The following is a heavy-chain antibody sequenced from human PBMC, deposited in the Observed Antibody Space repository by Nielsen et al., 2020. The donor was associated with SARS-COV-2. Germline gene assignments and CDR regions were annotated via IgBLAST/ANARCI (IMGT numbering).Heavy chain of an antibody. V-gene: IGHV1-3*01. Sequence: ASVKVSCKASGYTFTSYAMHWVRQAPGQRLEWMGWINAGNGNTKYSQKFQGRVTITRDTSASTAYMELSSLRSEDTAVYYCARGPGGLLVDSRPLAYCGGDCYSGGYFDYWGQGTLVTVSS. CDR1: GYTFTSYA. J-gene: IGHJ4*02. CDR3: ARGPGGLLVDSRPLAYCGGDCYSGGYFDY. CDR2: INAGNGNT. D-gene: IGHD2-21*02.